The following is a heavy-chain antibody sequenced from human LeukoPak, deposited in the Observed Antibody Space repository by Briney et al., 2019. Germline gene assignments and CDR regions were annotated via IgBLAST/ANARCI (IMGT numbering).Heavy chain of an antibody. Sequence: SETLPLTCTVSGGSISSSSYYWGWIRQPPGKGLEWIGSIYYSGSTYYNPSLKSRVTISVDTSKNQFSLKLSSVTAADTAVYYCARANIADAFDIWGQGTMVTVSS. CDR2: IYYSGST. CDR3: ARANIADAFDI. CDR1: GGSISSSSYY. D-gene: IGHD2/OR15-2a*01. J-gene: IGHJ3*02. V-gene: IGHV4-39*07.